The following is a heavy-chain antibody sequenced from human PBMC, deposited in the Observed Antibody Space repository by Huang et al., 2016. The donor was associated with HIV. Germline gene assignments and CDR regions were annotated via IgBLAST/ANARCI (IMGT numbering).Heavy chain of an antibody. CDR3: ATSRSGSGWFLDI. CDR1: GGSLHGYY. J-gene: IGHJ2*01. D-gene: IGHD6-19*01. Sequence: QVQLYQWGAGPLRPSATLSLTCGVSGGSLHGYYWNCLRQSPGRGLEWIGEVNHGGSTKYTPSLKSRVTISVDTSKIQFSLNLTSVTATDTADYYCATSRSGSGWFLDIWGRGTLVSVS. CDR2: VNHGGST. V-gene: IGHV4-34*01.